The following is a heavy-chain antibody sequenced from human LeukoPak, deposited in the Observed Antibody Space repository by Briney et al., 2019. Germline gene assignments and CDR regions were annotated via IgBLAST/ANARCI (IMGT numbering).Heavy chain of an antibody. D-gene: IGHD6-19*01. CDR3: ARDHGYSSGWYPYYFDY. CDR1: GDSVSSNSAA. V-gene: IGHV6-1*01. Sequence: SQTLSLTCAISGDSVSSNSAAWNWIRQSPSRGLEWLGRTYYRSKWYNDYAVFVKSRITINPDTSKNQFSLQLNSVTPEDTAVYYCARDHGYSSGWYPYYFDYGGQGTLVTVSS. CDR2: TYYRSKWYN. J-gene: IGHJ4*02.